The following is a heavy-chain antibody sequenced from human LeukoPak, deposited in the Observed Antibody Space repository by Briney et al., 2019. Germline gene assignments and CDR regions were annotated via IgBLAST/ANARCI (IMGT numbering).Heavy chain of an antibody. J-gene: IGHJ4*02. V-gene: IGHV4-34*01. CDR2: INHSGST. D-gene: IGHD1-26*01. CDR1: GGSFSGYY. CDR3: ARALWARGYFDY. Sequence: SETLSLTCAVYGGSFSGYYWSWIRQPPGKGLEWIGEINHSGSTNYNPSLKCRVTISVDTSKNQFSLKLSSVTAADTAVYYCARALWARGYFDYWGQGTLVTVSS.